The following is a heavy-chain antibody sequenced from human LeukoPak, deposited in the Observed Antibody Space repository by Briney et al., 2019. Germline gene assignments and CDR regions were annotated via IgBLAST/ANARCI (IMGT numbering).Heavy chain of an antibody. CDR3: AKDWRQQLGEDAFYI. Sequence: SETLSLTCAVSGYSISSGYYWGWIRQPPGKGLEWIGSIYHSGSTYYNPSLKSRVTISVDTSKNQFSLKLSSVTAADTAVYYCAKDWRQQLGEDAFYILGQGKNVNGSS. D-gene: IGHD6-13*01. CDR1: GYSISSGYY. V-gene: IGHV4-38-2*02. CDR2: IYHSGST. J-gene: IGHJ3*02.